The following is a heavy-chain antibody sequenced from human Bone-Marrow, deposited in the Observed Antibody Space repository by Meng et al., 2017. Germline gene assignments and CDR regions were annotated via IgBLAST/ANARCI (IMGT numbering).Heavy chain of an antibody. CDR2: ISYDGSNK. CDR1: GFTFSSYW. CDR3: ARGGSSDIDAFDI. Sequence: GGSLRLSCAASGFTFSSYWMHWVRQAPGKGLEWVAVISYDGSNKYYADSVKGRFTISRDNSKNTLYLQMNSLRAEDTAVYYCARGGSSDIDAFDIWGQGTMVTVSS. D-gene: IGHD6-19*01. J-gene: IGHJ3*02. V-gene: IGHV3-30*03.